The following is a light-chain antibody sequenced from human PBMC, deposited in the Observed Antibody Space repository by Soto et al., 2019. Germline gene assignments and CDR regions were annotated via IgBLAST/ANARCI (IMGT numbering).Light chain of an antibody. V-gene: IGKV3-11*01. CDR2: DAF. Sequence: EIVLTQSPATLSLSPGERATLSCRASQSVSSYLAWYQQKPGQAPRLLIYDAFNRAAGIPARFSGSGSGTDFTLPSSSLEPEDFAVYYCQHRSNWPITFGQGTRLEIK. CDR3: QHRSNWPIT. CDR1: QSVSSY. J-gene: IGKJ5*01.